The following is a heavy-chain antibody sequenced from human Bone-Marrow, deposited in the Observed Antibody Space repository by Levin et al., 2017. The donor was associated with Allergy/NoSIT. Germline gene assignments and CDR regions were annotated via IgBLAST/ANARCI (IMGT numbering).Heavy chain of an antibody. D-gene: IGHD3-3*01. J-gene: IGHJ4*02. CDR3: ARRRPDDYDSWSGYYGTSLFDY. CDR1: GYNFYTFW. CDR2: IYPSDSDS. V-gene: IGHV5-51*01. Sequence: GESLKISCKVSGYNFYTFWIGWVRQKPGKGLEWMGIIYPSDSDSRYNPSFQGHVTFSVDKATSTAYLRWNSLTTSDSAMYFCARRRPDDYDSWSGYYGTSLFDYWGPGTQVTVSS.